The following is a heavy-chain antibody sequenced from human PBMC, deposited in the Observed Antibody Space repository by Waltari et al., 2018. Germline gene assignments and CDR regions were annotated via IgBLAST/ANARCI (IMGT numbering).Heavy chain of an antibody. CDR1: GGSFSGYY. CDR3: ARDGAYYDFWSGYRRIWFDP. Sequence: QVQLQQWGAGLLKPSETLSLTCAVYGGSFSGYYWRWIRQPPGKGLEWIGEINHSGSTNYNPSLKSRVTISVDTSKNQFSLKLSSVTAADTAVYYCARDGAYYDFWSGYRRIWFDPWGQGTLVTVSS. V-gene: IGHV4-34*01. CDR2: INHSGST. D-gene: IGHD3-3*01. J-gene: IGHJ5*02.